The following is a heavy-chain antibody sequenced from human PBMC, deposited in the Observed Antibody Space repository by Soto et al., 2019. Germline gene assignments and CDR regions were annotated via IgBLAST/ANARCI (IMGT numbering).Heavy chain of an antibody. CDR1: GFTFSTYE. CDR3: ARGLGDYGCNLYDYYYMDV. CDR2: ISSSGSTI. J-gene: IGHJ6*02. Sequence: GGSLRLSCAASGFTFSTYEMNWVRQAPGKGLEWVSYISSSGSTIYYADSVKGRFTISRDNAKNSLYLQMNSLRAEDTAVYDCARGLGDYGCNLYDYYYMDVWGQGATVTVPS. V-gene: IGHV3-48*03. D-gene: IGHD4-17*01.